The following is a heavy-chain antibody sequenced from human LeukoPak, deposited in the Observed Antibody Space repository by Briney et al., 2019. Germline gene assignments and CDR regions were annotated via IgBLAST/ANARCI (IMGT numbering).Heavy chain of an antibody. CDR1: GYTFTSYG. D-gene: IGHD2-15*01. CDR2: ISAYNGNT. Sequence: GASVKVSCKASGYTFTSYGISWVRQAPGQGLEWMGWISAYNGNTNYAQKLQGRVTMTTDTSTSTAYMELRSLRSDDMAVYYCARGSGVVVVAATPDVFDYWGQGTLVTVSS. J-gene: IGHJ4*02. CDR3: ARGSGVVVVAATPDVFDY. V-gene: IGHV1-18*03.